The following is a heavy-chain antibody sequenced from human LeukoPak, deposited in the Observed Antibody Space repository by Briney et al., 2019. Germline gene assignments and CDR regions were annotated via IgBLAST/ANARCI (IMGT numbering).Heavy chain of an antibody. Sequence: PGGSLRLSCAASGFTFSSYWMHWVCQVPGKGLVWVSRINSDGSNTSYADSVKGRFTISRDNAKNTLYLQMNSLRAEDTAVYYCARTLYSSSWFDPWGQGTLVTVSS. D-gene: IGHD6-13*01. CDR1: GFTFSSYW. J-gene: IGHJ5*02. V-gene: IGHV3-74*01. CDR3: ARTLYSSSWFDP. CDR2: INSDGSNT.